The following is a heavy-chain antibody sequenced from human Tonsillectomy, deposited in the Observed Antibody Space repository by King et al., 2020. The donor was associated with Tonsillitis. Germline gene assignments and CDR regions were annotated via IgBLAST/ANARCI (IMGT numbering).Heavy chain of an antibody. D-gene: IGHD3-3*01. V-gene: IGHV3-30-3*01. Sequence: VQLVESGGGVVQPGRSLRLSCAASGFTFSSYAMHWVRQAPGKGLEWVAVLSYGGSNKYYADSVEGRFTISSDNYKNTLYLQMNSLRAEYTAVYYCAREEGFLLSYYYYYYMDVWGKGTTVTVSS. J-gene: IGHJ6*03. CDR1: GFTFSSYA. CDR2: LSYGGSNK. CDR3: AREEGFLLSYYYYYYMDV.